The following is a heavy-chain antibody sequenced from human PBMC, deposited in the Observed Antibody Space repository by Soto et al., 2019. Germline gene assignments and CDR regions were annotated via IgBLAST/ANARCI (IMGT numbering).Heavy chain of an antibody. Sequence: EVQLLESGGGLVKPGGSLRRSCAASGFTFSKYAMSWVRLAPGKGLEWVSSISANGGITDYADSVKGRFTISRDNFQNILSLQMDSLTGDDTALYFCAKDKYTDSVRKVWFFDYWGRGTLVTVSS. J-gene: IGHJ2*01. D-gene: IGHD2-15*01. CDR1: GFTFSKYA. CDR3: AKDKYTDSVRKVWFFDY. V-gene: IGHV3-23*01. CDR2: ISANGGIT.